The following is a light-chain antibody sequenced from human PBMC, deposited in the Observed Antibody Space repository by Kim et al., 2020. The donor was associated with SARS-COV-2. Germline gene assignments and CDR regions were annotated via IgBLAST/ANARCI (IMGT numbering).Light chain of an antibody. CDR2: LNSDGSH. J-gene: IGLJ3*02. V-gene: IGLV4-69*01. Sequence: SVKLTCTLSSGHSSYAIAWHQQQPEKGPRYLMKLNSDGSHSKGDGIPDRFSGSSSGAEHYLTISSLQSEDEADYYCQTWGTGANWVFGGGTKLTVL. CDR1: SGHSSYA. CDR3: QTWGTGANWV.